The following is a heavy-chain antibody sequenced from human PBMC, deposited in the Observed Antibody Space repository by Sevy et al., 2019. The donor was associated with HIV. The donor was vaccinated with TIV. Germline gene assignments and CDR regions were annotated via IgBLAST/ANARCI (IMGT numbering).Heavy chain of an antibody. J-gene: IGHJ4*02. CDR2: IRSEVYGGTT. CDR1: GFTFGEYS. D-gene: IGHD4-17*01. Sequence: GGSLRLSCTASGFTFGEYSMSWFRQAPGKGLEWVSFIRSEVYGGTTEYAASVKGRFTISRDDSKSIAYLQMSSLKTEDTAVYYCTRGRRVYADYGVGYWGQGTLVTVSS. CDR3: TRGRRVYADYGVGY. V-gene: IGHV3-49*03.